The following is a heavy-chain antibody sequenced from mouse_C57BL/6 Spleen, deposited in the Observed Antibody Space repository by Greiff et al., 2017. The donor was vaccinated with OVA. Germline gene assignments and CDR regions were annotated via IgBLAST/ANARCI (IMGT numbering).Heavy chain of an antibody. Sequence: QVQLQQSGAELARPGASVKLSCKASGYTFTSYGISWVKQRTGQGLEWIGEIDPRSGNTYYNEKFKGKATLTADKSSSTAYMELRSLTSEDSAVYFCATGFPVDYWGQGTTLTVSS. V-gene: IGHV1-81*01. D-gene: IGHD2-2*01. J-gene: IGHJ2*01. CDR3: ATGFPVDY. CDR2: IDPRSGNT. CDR1: GYTFTSYG.